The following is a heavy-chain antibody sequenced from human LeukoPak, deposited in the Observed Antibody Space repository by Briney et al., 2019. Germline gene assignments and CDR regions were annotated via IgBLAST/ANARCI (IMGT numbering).Heavy chain of an antibody. CDR1: GFTFDDYA. J-gene: IGHJ4*02. D-gene: IGHD1-1*01. CDR2: ISWNSGSI. Sequence: PGGSLRLSCAASGFTFDDYAMHWVRQAPGKGLEWVSGISWNSGSIGYADSVKGRFTISRDNAKNFLYLQMNSLRAEDTALYYCAKDNLVQLERRGYLDYWGQGTLVTVSS. CDR3: AKDNLVQLERRGYLDY. V-gene: IGHV3-9*01.